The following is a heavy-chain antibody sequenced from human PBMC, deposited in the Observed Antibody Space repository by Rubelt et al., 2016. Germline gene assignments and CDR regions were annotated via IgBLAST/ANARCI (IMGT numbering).Heavy chain of an antibody. D-gene: IGHD4-17*01. CDR2: IYHSGST. Sequence: QLQLQESGPGLVKPSETLSLTCTVSGGSISSSSYYWGWIRQPPGKGLEWIGSIYHSGSTYYNPSLKSRVTISVDTSKNEFSLKLSSVTAADTAVYYCARGITVFAFDIWGQGTMVTVSS. CDR1: GGSISSSSYY. J-gene: IGHJ3*02. CDR3: ARGITVFAFDI. V-gene: IGHV4-39*07.